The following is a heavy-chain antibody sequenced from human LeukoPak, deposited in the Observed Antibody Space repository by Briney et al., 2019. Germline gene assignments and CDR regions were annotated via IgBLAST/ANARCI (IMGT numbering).Heavy chain of an antibody. J-gene: IGHJ6*03. CDR1: GFIFRHYG. V-gene: IGHV3-30*02. CDR3: AKDVSSGMDV. Sequence: GGSLRLSCAASGFIFRHYGMHWVRHPPGKGLEWVAFIRYDGSTKSYAASVKGRFTISRDNSENTLYLQMSSLGPEDTAVYYCAKDVSSGMDVWGKGTTVTVSS. D-gene: IGHD3-16*02. CDR2: IRYDGSTK.